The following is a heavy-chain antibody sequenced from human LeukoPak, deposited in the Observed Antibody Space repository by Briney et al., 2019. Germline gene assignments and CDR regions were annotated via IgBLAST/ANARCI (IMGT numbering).Heavy chain of an antibody. Sequence: PGGSLRLSCAASGFTFSNYWMYWVRQAPGKGLVWVSQIESDGNITNYADSVKGRFTISRDNAKNTLFLQMNSLRAEDTAVYYCGRSGDFWSGSGVAYWGQGTLVTVSS. CDR2: IESDGNIT. D-gene: IGHD3-3*01. J-gene: IGHJ4*02. V-gene: IGHV3-74*01. CDR3: GRSGDFWSGSGVAY. CDR1: GFTFSNYW.